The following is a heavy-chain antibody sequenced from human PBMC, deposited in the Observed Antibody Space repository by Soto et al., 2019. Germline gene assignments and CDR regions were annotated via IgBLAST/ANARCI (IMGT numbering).Heavy chain of an antibody. CDR3: AGGLRAYFDY. CDR1: GGSFSGYY. J-gene: IGHJ4*02. D-gene: IGHD4-17*01. Sequence: QVQLQQWGAGLLKPSETLSLTCAVYGGSFSGYYWSWIRQPPGKGLEWIGEINHSGSTNYNPSLKSRVTISVDTSKNQFSLKLSSVTAADTAVYYCAGGLRAYFDYWGQGTLVTVSS. V-gene: IGHV4-34*01. CDR2: INHSGST.